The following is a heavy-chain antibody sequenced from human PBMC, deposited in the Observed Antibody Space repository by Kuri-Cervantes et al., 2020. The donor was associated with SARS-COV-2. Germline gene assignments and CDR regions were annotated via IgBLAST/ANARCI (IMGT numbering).Heavy chain of an antibody. CDR1: GGSISSSSYY. V-gene: IGHV4-39*07. D-gene: IGHD3-3*01. Sequence: ESLKISCTVSGGSISSSSYYWGWIRQPPGKGLEWIGSMYYSGSTNYNPSLKSRVTISVDTSKNQFSLKLSSVTAADTAVYYCARVQPLTIFGVVIIDAFDIWGQGTMVTVSS. J-gene: IGHJ3*02. CDR3: ARVQPLTIFGVVIIDAFDI. CDR2: MYYSGST.